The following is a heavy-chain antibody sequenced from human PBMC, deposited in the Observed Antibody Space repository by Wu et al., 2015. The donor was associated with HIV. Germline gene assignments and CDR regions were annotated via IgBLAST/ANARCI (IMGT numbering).Heavy chain of an antibody. Sequence: QVQLVQSGAEVKKPGASVKVSCKASGYTFTGYYMHWVRQAPGQGLEWMGWINPNSGGTNYAQKFQGRVTMTRDTSISTAYMELSRLRSDDTAVYYCARGGQDYYYDSSGTVVYWGQGTLVTVSS. CDR2: INPNSGGT. CDR1: GYTFTGYY. CDR3: ARGGQDYYYDSSGTVVY. J-gene: IGHJ4*02. D-gene: IGHD3-22*01. V-gene: IGHV1-2*02.